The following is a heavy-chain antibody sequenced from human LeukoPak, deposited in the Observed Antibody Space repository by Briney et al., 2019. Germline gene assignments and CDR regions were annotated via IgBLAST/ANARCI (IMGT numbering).Heavy chain of an antibody. CDR1: GFTFSSYA. Sequence: GGSLRLSCAASGFTFSSYAMHWVRQAPGKGLEWVAVISYDGSNKYYADSVKGRFTISRDNSKNTLYLQMNSLRAEDTAVYYCARAPQSGIAVADPRNYFDYWGQGTLVTASS. D-gene: IGHD6-19*01. CDR3: ARAPQSGIAVADPRNYFDY. V-gene: IGHV3-30*04. J-gene: IGHJ4*02. CDR2: ISYDGSNK.